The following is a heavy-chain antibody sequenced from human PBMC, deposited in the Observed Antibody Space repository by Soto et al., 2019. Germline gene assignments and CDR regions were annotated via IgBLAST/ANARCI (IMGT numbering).Heavy chain of an antibody. Sequence: ASVKVSCKASGYTFTGYYMHWVRQAPGQGLDWMGWINPNSGGTNYAQKFQGWVTMTRGTSISTAYMELSRLRSDDTAVYYCATSRVSIAVAGETEYYFDYWGQGTLVTVSS. CDR2: INPNSGGT. D-gene: IGHD6-19*01. J-gene: IGHJ4*02. CDR1: GYTFTGYY. V-gene: IGHV1-2*04. CDR3: ATSRVSIAVAGETEYYFDY.